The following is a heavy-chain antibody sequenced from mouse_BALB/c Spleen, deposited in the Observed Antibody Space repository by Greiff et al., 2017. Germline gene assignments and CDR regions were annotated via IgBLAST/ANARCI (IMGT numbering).Heavy chain of an antibody. Sequence: EVHLVESGGGLVQPGGSRKLSCAASGFTFSSFGMHWVRQAPEKGLEWVAYISSGSSTIYYADTVKARFTISRDNPKNTLFLQMTSLRSEDTAMYYCARRDRYYAMDYWGQGTSVTVSS. J-gene: IGHJ4*01. CDR3: ARRDRYYAMDY. D-gene: IGHD2-14*01. V-gene: IGHV5-17*02. CDR1: GFTFSSFG. CDR2: ISSGSSTI.